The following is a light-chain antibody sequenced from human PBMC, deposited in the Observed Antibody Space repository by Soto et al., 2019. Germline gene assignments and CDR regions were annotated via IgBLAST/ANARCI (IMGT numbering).Light chain of an antibody. Sequence: DVVMTQSPLSLPVTPGEPASISCRSNQSLLNTNGYNYLDWYLQKPGQSPQLLIYLGSNRASGVPDRFSGSGSGTDFTLKISRVEAEDVGVFYCMQALHTPWTFGQGTKVEIK. CDR1: QSLLNTNGYNY. CDR2: LGS. CDR3: MQALHTPWT. J-gene: IGKJ1*01. V-gene: IGKV2-28*01.